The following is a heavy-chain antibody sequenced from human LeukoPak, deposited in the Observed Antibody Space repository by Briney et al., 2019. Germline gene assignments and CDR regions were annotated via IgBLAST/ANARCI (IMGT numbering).Heavy chain of an antibody. CDR1: GGSISSGSYY. Sequence: SETLSLTCTVSGGSISSGSYYWSWIRQPAGKGLEWIGRIYTSGSTNYNPSLKSRVTISVDTSKNQFSLKLSSVTAADTAVYYCARFGGSNFYFDYWGQGTLVTVSS. V-gene: IGHV4-61*02. D-gene: IGHD2-15*01. CDR2: IYTSGST. J-gene: IGHJ4*02. CDR3: ARFGGSNFYFDY.